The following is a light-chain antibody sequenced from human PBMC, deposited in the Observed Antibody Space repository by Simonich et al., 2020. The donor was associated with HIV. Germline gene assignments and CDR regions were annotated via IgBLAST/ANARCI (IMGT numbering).Light chain of an antibody. CDR2: WAS. CDR1: QSVLYSSNNKNY. Sequence: IVMTQSPDSLAVSLGERATINCKSSQSVLYSSNNKNYLAWYQQKLGQPPKLLIYWASTRESGVPDRFSGSGSGTDFTLTISSLQAEDVAVYYCQQYYRTPPTFGQGTKVEIK. J-gene: IGKJ1*01. CDR3: QQYYRTPPT. V-gene: IGKV4-1*01.